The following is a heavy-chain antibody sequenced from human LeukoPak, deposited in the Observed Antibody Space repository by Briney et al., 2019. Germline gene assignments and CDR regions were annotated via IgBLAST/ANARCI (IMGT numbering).Heavy chain of an antibody. D-gene: IGHD2-2*01. CDR3: ARDSEWVPAATYYDY. CDR2: IKQDGREK. J-gene: IGHJ4*02. Sequence: GAPLSISCAASGFTFSSYWMSWVRQDPPKGLQWVANIKQDGREKYYVDSVKGRFTISRDNAKNSLYLQMNSLRAEDTAVYYCARDSEWVPAATYYDYWGQGTLVTVSS. CDR1: GFTFSSYW. V-gene: IGHV3-7*04.